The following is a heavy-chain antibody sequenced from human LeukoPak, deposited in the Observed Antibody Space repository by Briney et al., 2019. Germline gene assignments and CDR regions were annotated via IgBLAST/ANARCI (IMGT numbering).Heavy chain of an antibody. CDR2: IYPGDSDT. Sequence: GESLKISCKGSGYSFTGYWIGWVRQMPGKGLEWMGIIYPGDSDTRYSPSFQGQVTISADKSISTAYLQWSSLKASDTAMYYCARQGEYSSSWASLDYWGQGTLVTVSS. CDR1: GYSFTGYW. V-gene: IGHV5-51*01. J-gene: IGHJ4*02. D-gene: IGHD6-13*01. CDR3: ARQGEYSSSWASLDY.